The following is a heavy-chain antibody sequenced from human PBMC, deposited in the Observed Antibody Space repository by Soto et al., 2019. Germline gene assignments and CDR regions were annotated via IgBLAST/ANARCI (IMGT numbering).Heavy chain of an antibody. Sequence: SETLSLTCNVSGGSIDRSNYYWDWLRQPPGKGLEWIGTTYYNGNAYYNPSLRSRVSMSVDTSKNQFSLKLVSVTAADTAVYYCASPNPQRGSGFLFDYWGQGTLVTVSS. V-gene: IGHV4-39*01. CDR3: ASPNPQRGSGFLFDY. J-gene: IGHJ4*02. CDR2: TYYNGNA. D-gene: IGHD2-21*01. CDR1: GGSIDRSNYY.